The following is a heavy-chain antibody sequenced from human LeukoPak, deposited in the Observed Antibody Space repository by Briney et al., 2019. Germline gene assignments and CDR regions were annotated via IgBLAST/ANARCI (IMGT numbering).Heavy chain of an antibody. CDR2: IYNGGIN. J-gene: IGHJ4*02. D-gene: IGHD1-26*01. CDR1: SDSISRYY. CDR3: ARAVGVTNGLFDY. V-gene: IGHV4-4*07. Sequence: SETLSLTCTVSSDSISRYYWSWIRQPAGKGLEWIGRIYNGGINTYNPSLKSRVTMSIDTSNNQFSLKLSSATAADTAVYYCARAVGVTNGLFDYWGPGTLVTVSS.